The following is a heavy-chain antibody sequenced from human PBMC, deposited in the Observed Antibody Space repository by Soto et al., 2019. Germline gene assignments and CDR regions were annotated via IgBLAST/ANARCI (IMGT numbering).Heavy chain of an antibody. Sequence: QVQLVQSGAEVKKPGSSAKVSCKASGGTFSSYTISWVRQAPGQGLEWMGRIISILGIANDEQKFQGRVTITADKSTREDSMELSSLRSEATDVYYCACGHPHSSAYHYWGQGTLVTVSS. V-gene: IGHV1-69*02. D-gene: IGHD3-22*01. J-gene: IGHJ4*02. CDR1: GGTFSSYT. CDR3: ACGHPHSSAYHY. CDR2: IISILGIA.